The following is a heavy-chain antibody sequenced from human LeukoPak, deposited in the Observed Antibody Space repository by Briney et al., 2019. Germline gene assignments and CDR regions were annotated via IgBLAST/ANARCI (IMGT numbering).Heavy chain of an antibody. J-gene: IGHJ4*02. CDR2: IYDTENT. CDR3: TRGPPHDS. CDR1: GGSISSYY. Sequence: PSETLSLTCTVSGGSISSYYWSWIRQPPGKGLEWIAYIYDTENTNYNPSLKTRVTISVDTSKNQFSLKLSSVTAADTAVYYCTRGPPHDSWGQGTLVTVSS. V-gene: IGHV4-59*01.